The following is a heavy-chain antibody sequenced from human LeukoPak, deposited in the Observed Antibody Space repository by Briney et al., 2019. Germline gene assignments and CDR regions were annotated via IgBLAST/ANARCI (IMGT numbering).Heavy chain of an antibody. D-gene: IGHD2-2*01. CDR2: INHSGST. V-gene: IGHV4-34*01. J-gene: IGHJ5*02. Sequence: SETLSLTCAVYGGSFSGYYWSWIRQPPGKGLEWIGEINHSGSTNYNPSLKSRVTISVDTSKNQFSLKLSSVTAADTAVYYCARAAGYCSSTSCYLGYNWFDPWGQGTLVTVSS. CDR1: GGSFSGYY. CDR3: ARAAGYCSSTSCYLGYNWFDP.